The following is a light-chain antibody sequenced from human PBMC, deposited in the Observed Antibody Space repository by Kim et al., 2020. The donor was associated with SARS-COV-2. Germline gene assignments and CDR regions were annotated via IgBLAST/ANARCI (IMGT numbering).Light chain of an antibody. V-gene: IGKV3-20*01. CDR2: GPS. CDR1: QTVSARY. J-gene: IGKJ2*01. CDR3: QQHDGGLDT. Sequence: EIVLTQSPGTLSLSPGERATLSCSASQTVSARYLAWYQQKPGRAPRLLIYGPSSRATGIPDRFSGSGSGTDFTLTISRLEPEDFAVYYCQQHDGGLDTCGQGTKLEI.